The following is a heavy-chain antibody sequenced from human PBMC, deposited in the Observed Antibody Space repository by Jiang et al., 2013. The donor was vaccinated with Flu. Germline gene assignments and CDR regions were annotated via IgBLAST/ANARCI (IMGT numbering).Heavy chain of an antibody. V-gene: IGHV1-69*01. CDR2: IPIFGTA. D-gene: IGHD5-18*01. CDR3: ARVGVGAAMANYYYYGMDV. J-gene: IGHJ6*02. Sequence: IPIFGTANYAQNFQGRVTIAADESTSTAYMELSSLRSEDTAVYYCARVGVGAAMANYYYYGMDVWGQGTTVTVSS.